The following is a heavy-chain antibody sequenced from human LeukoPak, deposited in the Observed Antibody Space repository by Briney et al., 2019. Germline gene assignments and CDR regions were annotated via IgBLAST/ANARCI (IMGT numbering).Heavy chain of an antibody. V-gene: IGHV3-49*01. D-gene: IGHD5-12*01. CDR1: GFTFGDYA. CDR2: IRSKAYGGTT. CDR3: ARMWLRLPPLRYYFDR. Sequence: PGGSLRLSCTASGFTFGDYAMSWFRQAPGKGLEWVGFIRSKAYGGTTESAASLKGRFSISRDGSEGIAYLQMNSLKTEDTAVYYCARMWLRLPPLRYYFDRWGQGTLVTVSS. J-gene: IGHJ4*02.